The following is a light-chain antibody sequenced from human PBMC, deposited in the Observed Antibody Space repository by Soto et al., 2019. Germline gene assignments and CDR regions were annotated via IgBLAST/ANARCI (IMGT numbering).Light chain of an antibody. CDR1: ESVSTF. V-gene: IGKV3-11*01. Sequence: EIVLTQSPATLSLSPGEWATLSCRASESVSTFLAWYQQKPGQAPRLLIYEASSRATGIPARFSGGGSGTVVTLTISRLEPEDFAVYYCQQRSNCPWTCGQGTKVEI. CDR3: QQRSNCPWT. CDR2: EAS. J-gene: IGKJ1*01.